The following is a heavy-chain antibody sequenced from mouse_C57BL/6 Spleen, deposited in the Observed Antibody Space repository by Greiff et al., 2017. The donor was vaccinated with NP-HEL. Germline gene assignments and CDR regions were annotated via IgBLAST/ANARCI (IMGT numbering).Heavy chain of an antibody. Sequence: VQLQQSGAELVMPGASVKLSCKASGYTFTSYWMHWVKQRPGQGLEWIGEIDPSDSYTNYNQKFKGKSTLTVDKSSSTAYMQLSSLTSEDSAVCDCARWSYEDYMDYWGKGTSVTVSS. J-gene: IGHJ4*01. CDR2: IDPSDSYT. V-gene: IGHV1-69*01. D-gene: IGHD2-13*01. CDR1: GYTFTSYW. CDR3: ARWSYEDYMDY.